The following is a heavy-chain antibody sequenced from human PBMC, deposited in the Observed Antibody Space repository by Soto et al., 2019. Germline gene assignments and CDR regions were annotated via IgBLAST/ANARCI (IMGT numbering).Heavy chain of an antibody. CDR2: INHSGST. CDR3: ARVRCVTYGRTYYYCYGMDA. D-gene: IGHD3-10*01. Sequence: SETLSLTCAVYCGSFSGYYWSWIRQPPGKGLEWIGEINHSGSTNYNPSLKSRVTISVDTSKNQFSLELSSVTAADTAVYYCARVRCVTYGRTYYYCYGMDAWGHGTLVTVSS. CDR1: CGSFSGYY. J-gene: IGHJ6*02. V-gene: IGHV4-34*01.